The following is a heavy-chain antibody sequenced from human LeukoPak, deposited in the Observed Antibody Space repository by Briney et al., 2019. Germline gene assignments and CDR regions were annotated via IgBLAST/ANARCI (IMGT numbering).Heavy chain of an antibody. Sequence: ASVKVSCKASGYTFTSYDINWVRQATGQGLEWMGWMNPNSGNTGYAQKFQGRVTMTRNTSISTAYMELSSLRSEDTAVYYCARGTRGPKPYYYYGMDVWGQGTTVTVSS. CDR1: GYTFTSYD. CDR3: ARGTRGPKPYYYYGMDV. CDR2: MNPNSGNT. J-gene: IGHJ6*02. V-gene: IGHV1-8*01. D-gene: IGHD3-10*01.